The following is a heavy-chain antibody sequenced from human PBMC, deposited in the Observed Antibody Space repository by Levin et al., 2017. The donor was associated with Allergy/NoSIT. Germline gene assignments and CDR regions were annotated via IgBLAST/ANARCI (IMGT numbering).Heavy chain of an antibody. CDR2: IYTSGST. Sequence: SETLSLTCTVSGGSISSYYWSWIRQPAGKGLEWIGRIYTSGSTNYNPSLKSRVTMSVDTSKNQFSLKLSSVTAADTAVYYCARGYCTNGVCYYFDYWGQGTLVTVSS. D-gene: IGHD2-8*01. CDR3: ARGYCTNGVCYYFDY. CDR1: GGSISSYY. V-gene: IGHV4-4*07. J-gene: IGHJ4*02.